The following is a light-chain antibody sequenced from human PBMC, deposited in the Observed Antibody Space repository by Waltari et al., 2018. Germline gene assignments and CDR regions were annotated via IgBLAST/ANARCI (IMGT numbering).Light chain of an antibody. CDR1: SSNLGAGHE. V-gene: IGLV1-40*01. Sequence: QSVLTQPPSVSGAPGQRVTISCTGSSSNLGAGHEGHRYQRLPGTAPKLLIYGNTNRPSGVPDRFSGSKSGTSASLAITGLQAEDEADYFCQSFDNYVSGGTVFGGGTKLAVL. CDR3: QSFDNYVSGGTV. J-gene: IGLJ3*02. CDR2: GNT.